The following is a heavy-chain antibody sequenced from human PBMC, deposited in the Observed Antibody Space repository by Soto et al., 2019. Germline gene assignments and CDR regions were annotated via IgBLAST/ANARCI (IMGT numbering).Heavy chain of an antibody. Sequence: QLQLAQSGADVKKAGSSVKVSCKDSGGTLSNSAFSWVRQAPGQGLEWMGGIIPVFGIVNYAQKFQDRVTITADESTSTAYMELRSLRSEDTAVYFCATGRIVVVGSRAYYGMDVWGQGTTVTV. D-gene: IGHD3-22*01. V-gene: IGHV1-69*19. J-gene: IGHJ6*02. CDR1: GGTLSNSA. CDR3: ATGRIVVVGSRAYYGMDV. CDR2: IIPVFGIV.